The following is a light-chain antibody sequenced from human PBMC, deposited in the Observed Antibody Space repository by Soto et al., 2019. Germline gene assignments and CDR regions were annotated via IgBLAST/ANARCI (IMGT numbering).Light chain of an antibody. V-gene: IGKV3-20*01. CDR1: QSVSSGY. CDR2: GAS. CDR3: QQYETSPT. J-gene: IGKJ1*01. Sequence: EIVLTLSPGTLSLSAEERATLSCRASQSVSSGYLAWYQQKPGQAPTVLIYGASSRATGIPDRFSGSGSGTDFTLTISRLEPEDFAVYYCQQYETSPTFGQGTKV.